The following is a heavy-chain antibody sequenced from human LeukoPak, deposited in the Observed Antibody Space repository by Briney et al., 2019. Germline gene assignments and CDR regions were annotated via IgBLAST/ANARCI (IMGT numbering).Heavy chain of an antibody. CDR3: ARNWGLYYFDY. J-gene: IGHJ4*02. Sequence: GGSLRLSCAASGFIFSSYGMHWVRQAPGKGLEWVAVIPYDGSNKYYADSVKGRFTISRDNSKNTLYLQMNSLRAEDTAVYYCARNWGLYYFDYWGQGTLVTVSS. V-gene: IGHV3-30*03. CDR2: IPYDGSNK. D-gene: IGHD7-27*01. CDR1: GFIFSSYG.